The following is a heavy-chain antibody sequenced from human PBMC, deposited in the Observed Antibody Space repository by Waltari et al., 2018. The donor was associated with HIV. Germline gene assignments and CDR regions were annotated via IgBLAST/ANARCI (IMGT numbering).Heavy chain of an antibody. Sequence: QVQLQESGPGLVKPSGTLSLTCAVSGGTISSRNWWSWISQSPGKGLEWLGEIYHTGSVNYNASLKSRVTMSVDKSKNHFSLNLKSVTAADTAVYYCARFPLATGTFWFDPWGPGVLVTVSS. CDR1: GGTISSRNW. CDR3: ARFPLATGTFWFDP. D-gene: IGHD1-1*01. CDR2: IYHTGSV. J-gene: IGHJ5*02. V-gene: IGHV4-4*02.